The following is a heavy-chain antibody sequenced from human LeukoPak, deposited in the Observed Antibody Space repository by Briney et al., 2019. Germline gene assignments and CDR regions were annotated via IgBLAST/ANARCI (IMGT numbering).Heavy chain of an antibody. D-gene: IGHD5-24*01. V-gene: IGHV3-21*04. Sequence: GGSLRLSCAASGFTFRDYTMHWVRQAPGKGLEWVSSISSSGSYIYYADSMKGRFTISRDNAKSSLYLQMNSLRAEDTAVYYCAKVEMATQFDYWGQGTLVTVSS. J-gene: IGHJ4*02. CDR3: AKVEMATQFDY. CDR2: ISSSGSYI. CDR1: GFTFRDYT.